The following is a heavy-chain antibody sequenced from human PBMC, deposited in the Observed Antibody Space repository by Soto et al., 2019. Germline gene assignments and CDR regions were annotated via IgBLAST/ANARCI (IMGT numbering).Heavy chain of an antibody. J-gene: IGHJ3*02. D-gene: IGHD2-8*01. CDR2: IRSKDYGGTT. V-gene: IGHV3-49*02. CDR3: TRGSPYFNTGVCYCNDAFDI. Sequence: QAPGNAVWWVSFIRSKDYGGTTEYAASVKGRFTISRDDSKSIAYLQMNSLKTEDTDVYYCTRGSPYFNTGVCYCNDAFDISCQGTLVTV.